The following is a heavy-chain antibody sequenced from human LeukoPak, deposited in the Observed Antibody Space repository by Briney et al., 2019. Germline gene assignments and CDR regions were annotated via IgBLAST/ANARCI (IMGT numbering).Heavy chain of an antibody. CDR3: ASASVPQEYYYYYMDV. CDR1: GYTFTGYY. CDR2: INPNSGGT. Sequence: ASVKVSCKASGYTFTGYYMHWVRQAPGQGLEWMGWINPNSGGTNYAQKFQGRVTMTRDTSISTANMELSRQRSDDTAVYYCASASVPQEYYYYYMDVWGKGNTVTVPS. V-gene: IGHV1-2*02. J-gene: IGHJ6*03.